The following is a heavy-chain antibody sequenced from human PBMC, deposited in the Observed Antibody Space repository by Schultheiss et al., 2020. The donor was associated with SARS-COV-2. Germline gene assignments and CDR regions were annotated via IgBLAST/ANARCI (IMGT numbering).Heavy chain of an antibody. V-gene: IGHV3-21*04. Sequence: GGSLRLSCAASGFTFSSYSMNWVRQAPGKGLEWVSSISSSSNYIYYADSVKGRFTISRDNAKNSLYLQMNSLRAEDTAVYYCARLRTGTTIYYYYGMDVWGQGTTVTVSS. J-gene: IGHJ6*02. CDR3: ARLRTGTTIYYYYGMDV. D-gene: IGHD1-7*01. CDR1: GFTFSSYS. CDR2: ISSSSNYI.